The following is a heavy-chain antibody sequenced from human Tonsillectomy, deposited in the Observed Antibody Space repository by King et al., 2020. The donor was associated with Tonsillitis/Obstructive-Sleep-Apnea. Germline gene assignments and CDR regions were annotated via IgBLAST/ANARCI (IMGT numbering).Heavy chain of an antibody. CDR2: XNLNGSXT. CDR3: ACAYEDFWSGSGALDY. CDR1: GFTFSSFA. J-gene: IGHJ4*01. D-gene: IGHD3-3*01. Sequence: VQLVESGGGLVQPGGSLRLSCAASGFTFSSFAMYWVRQAPGKGLDWVSPXNLNGSXTYYADSVRGRFTISRDNSRNTLYLQMNSLRAEDTAVYYCACAYEDFWSGSGALDYWGQGTLVTVSS. V-gene: IGHV3-23*04.